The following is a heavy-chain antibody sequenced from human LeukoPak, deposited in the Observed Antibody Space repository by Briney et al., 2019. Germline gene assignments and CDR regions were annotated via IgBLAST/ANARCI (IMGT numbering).Heavy chain of an antibody. CDR2: ISTSGSTI. CDR1: GFSFRTYE. Sequence: GGSLRLSCAASGFSFRTYEMTWVRQAPGKGLEWVSHISTSGSTINYADSVRGRFTISRDNAKNSLYLQMNSLRAEDTAVYYCARGGSYFVHWGQGTLVTVSS. D-gene: IGHD3-16*01. J-gene: IGHJ4*02. CDR3: ARGGSYFVH. V-gene: IGHV3-48*03.